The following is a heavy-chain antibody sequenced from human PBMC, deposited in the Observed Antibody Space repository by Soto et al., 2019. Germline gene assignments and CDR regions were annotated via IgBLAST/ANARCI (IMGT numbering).Heavy chain of an antibody. Sequence: PGGSLRPSCAASEYTFSIYWMHWVRQVPGKGLEWVSCINRDGSRTSYADSVKGRFTVSRDNAKNILYLQMNRLRAEDTAVYYCARERYNYVTRAFYHYYGLDVWGQGTTVTVSS. CDR3: ARERYNYVTRAFYHYYGLDV. CDR2: INRDGSRT. J-gene: IGHJ6*02. D-gene: IGHD1-1*01. V-gene: IGHV3-74*01. CDR1: EYTFSIYW.